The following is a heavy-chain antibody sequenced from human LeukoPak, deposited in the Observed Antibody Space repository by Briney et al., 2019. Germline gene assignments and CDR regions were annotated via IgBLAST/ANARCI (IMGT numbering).Heavy chain of an antibody. J-gene: IGHJ6*02. D-gene: IGHD3-10*01. CDR2: INSDGSST. V-gene: IGHV3-74*01. CDR3: ARPYGSPYGMDV. Sequence: GGSLRLSCAASGFTFSSYWMHWVRQAPGKGLVWVSRINSDGSSTSYADSVKGRFTISRDNAKNTLHLQMNSLRAEDTAVYYCARPYGSPYGMDVWGQGTTVTVSS. CDR1: GFTFSSYW.